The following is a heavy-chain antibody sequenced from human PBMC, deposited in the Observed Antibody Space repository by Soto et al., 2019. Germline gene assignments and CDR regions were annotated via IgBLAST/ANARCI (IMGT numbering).Heavy chain of an antibody. D-gene: IGHD2-8*01. V-gene: IGHV3-30-3*01. J-gene: IGHJ4*02. CDR1: GFTFSRYA. Sequence: GGSLRLSCAASGFTFSRYAMHWVRQAPGAGLEWVAVISRDGSSKYYGDSVKGRFTVSRDNSNNTLYLSMTSLRPDDTAVFYCARPPNGAVPDSINFWGQGTLVTVS. CDR2: ISRDGSSK. CDR3: ARPPNGAVPDSINF.